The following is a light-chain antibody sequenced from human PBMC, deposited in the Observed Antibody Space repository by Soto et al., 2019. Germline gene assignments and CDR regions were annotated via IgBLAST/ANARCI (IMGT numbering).Light chain of an antibody. CDR1: QSVSSSY. V-gene: IGKV3-20*01. Sequence: EIVLTQSPGTLSLSPGERATLSCRASQSVSSSYLAWYQQKPGQAPRLLIYDTSSSATGMPDRFSVSGSGTDFTLAISRLAPEDFAVYYCQQCGSSPSFGQGTKVELK. J-gene: IGKJ1*01. CDR3: QQCGSSPS. CDR2: DTS.